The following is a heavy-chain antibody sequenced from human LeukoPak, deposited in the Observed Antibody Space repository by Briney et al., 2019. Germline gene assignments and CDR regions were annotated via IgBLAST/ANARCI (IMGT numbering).Heavy chain of an antibody. CDR1: GFTFSSYG. D-gene: IGHD1-1*01. CDR2: INQDGSGK. Sequence: PGGSLRLSCAASGFTFSSYGMSWVRQAPGKGLEWVATINQDGSGKYYVDSVKGRFTISRDNAKNSLHLQMSSLRAEDTAVYYCARVRAGMTNWIDPWGQGTLVTVSS. J-gene: IGHJ5*02. CDR3: ARVRAGMTNWIDP. V-gene: IGHV3-7*04.